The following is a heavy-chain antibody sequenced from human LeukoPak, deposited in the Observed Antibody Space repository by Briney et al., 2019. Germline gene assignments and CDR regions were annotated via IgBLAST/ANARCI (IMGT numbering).Heavy chain of an antibody. CDR2: TNTDGSST. D-gene: IGHD4-23*01. Sequence: GGSLRLSCAASGFTFSSYWMHWVRQAPGRGLVWVSGTNTDGSSTMYADSVKGRFTIARDNAKNTLYLQMNSLRAEDTAVYYCYGANAEHWGQGTLVTVSS. V-gene: IGHV3-74*03. J-gene: IGHJ1*01. CDR1: GFTFSSYW. CDR3: YGANAEH.